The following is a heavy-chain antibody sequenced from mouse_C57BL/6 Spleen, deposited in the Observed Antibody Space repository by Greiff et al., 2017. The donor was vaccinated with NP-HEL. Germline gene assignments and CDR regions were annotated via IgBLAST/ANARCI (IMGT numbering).Heavy chain of an antibody. CDR3: ARDYGSRGGLDV. Sequence: VQLKQSGPELVKPGASVKISCKASGYSFTGYYMNWVKQSPEKSLEWIGEINPSTGGTTYNQKFKAKATLTVDKSSSTAYMQLMSLTSEDSAVYYCARDYGSRGGLDVWGTGTTVTVSS. V-gene: IGHV1-42*01. CDR2: INPSTGGT. D-gene: IGHD1-1*01. J-gene: IGHJ1*03. CDR1: GYSFTGYY.